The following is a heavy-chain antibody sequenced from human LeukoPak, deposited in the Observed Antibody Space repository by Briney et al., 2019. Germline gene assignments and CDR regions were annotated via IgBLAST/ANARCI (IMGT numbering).Heavy chain of an antibody. CDR1: GYTFTSYA. Sequence: LGASVKVSCKASGYTFTSYAMHWVRQAPGQRLEWMGWINAGNGNTKYSQKFQGRVTITRDTSASTAYMELSSLRAEDTAVYYCAKVGWQGINYYYYYGMDVWGKGTTVTVSS. J-gene: IGHJ6*04. CDR2: INAGNGNT. CDR3: AKVGWQGINYYYYYGMDV. D-gene: IGHD2-15*01. V-gene: IGHV1-3*01.